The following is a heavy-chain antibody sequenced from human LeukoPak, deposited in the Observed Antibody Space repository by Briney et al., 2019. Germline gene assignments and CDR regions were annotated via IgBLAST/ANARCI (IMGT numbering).Heavy chain of an antibody. CDR2: INKDGGEK. CDR3: AKGSSVVVVTATNA. V-gene: IGHV3-7*03. D-gene: IGHD2-21*02. CDR1: GFTFSSYW. Sequence: GGSLRLSCAASGFTFSSYWMSWVRQAPGKGLEWVANINKDGGEKYYVDSVKGRFTISRDNSKNTLHLQMNSLRAEDTAIYYCAKGSSVVVVTATNAWGQGILVTVSS. J-gene: IGHJ5*02.